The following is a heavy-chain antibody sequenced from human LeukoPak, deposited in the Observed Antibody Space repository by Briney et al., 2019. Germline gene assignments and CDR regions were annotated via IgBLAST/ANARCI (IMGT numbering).Heavy chain of an antibody. V-gene: IGHV3-23*01. J-gene: IGHJ1*01. Sequence: QTGGSLRLSCAASGFTFTDHYMSWVRQAPGKGLEWVSYISSGGDIIYYADSVKGRFTISRDNSKNTLYLQMNSLRAEDTAVYYCAKISGHKWESGRYSQHWGQGTLVTVSS. CDR3: AKISGHKWESGRYSQH. CDR2: ISSGGDII. CDR1: GFTFTDHY. D-gene: IGHD1-26*01.